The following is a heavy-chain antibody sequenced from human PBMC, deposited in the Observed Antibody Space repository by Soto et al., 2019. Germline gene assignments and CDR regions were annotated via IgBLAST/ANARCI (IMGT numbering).Heavy chain of an antibody. V-gene: IGHV3-9*01. D-gene: IGHD3-3*01. CDR1: GFTFDDYA. CDR2: ISWNSGSI. CDR3: AKDGVLEWLFGAFDI. J-gene: IGHJ3*02. Sequence: LRLSCAASGFTFDDYAMHWVRQAPGKGLEWVSGISWNSGSIGYADSVKGRFTISRDNAKNSLYLQMNSLRAEDTALYYCAKDGVLEWLFGAFDIWGQGTMVTVSS.